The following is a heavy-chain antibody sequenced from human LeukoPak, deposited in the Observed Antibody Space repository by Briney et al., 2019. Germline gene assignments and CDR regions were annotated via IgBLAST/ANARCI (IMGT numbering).Heavy chain of an antibody. CDR3: ARVGSVGATTNWFDP. V-gene: IGHV1-2*02. CDR2: INPNSGGT. Sequence: ASVKVSCKASGYTFTGYYMHWVRQAPGQGLEWMGWINPNSGGTNYAQKFQGRVTMTRDTSITTAYMELTSLRSDDTAVYYCARVGSVGATTNWFDPWGQGTLVTVSS. CDR1: GYTFTGYY. D-gene: IGHD1-26*01. J-gene: IGHJ5*02.